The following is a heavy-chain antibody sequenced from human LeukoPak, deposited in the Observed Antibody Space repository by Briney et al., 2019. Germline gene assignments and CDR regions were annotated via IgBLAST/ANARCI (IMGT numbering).Heavy chain of an antibody. CDR3: TRNIYCSGGSCSYYFDY. J-gene: IGHJ4*02. CDR1: GFTFSSYA. V-gene: IGHV3-49*04. CDR2: IRRKVSGATT. Sequence: PGGSLRLSCAASGFTFSSYAMSWVRQAPGKGLEWVGLIRRKVSGATTEYAASVKGRFTISRDDSKSIAYLQMNSLKTEDTAMYYCTRNIYCSGGSCSYYFDYWGQGTLVTVSS. D-gene: IGHD2-15*01.